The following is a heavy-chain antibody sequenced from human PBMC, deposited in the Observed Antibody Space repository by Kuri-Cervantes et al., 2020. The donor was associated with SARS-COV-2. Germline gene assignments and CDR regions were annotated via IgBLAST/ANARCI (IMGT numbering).Heavy chain of an antibody. CDR2: ISYDGSNK. CDR3: ARGGSSGWSQLEY. CDR1: GFTFSSYA. J-gene: IGHJ4*02. D-gene: IGHD6-19*01. V-gene: IGHV3-30*04. Sequence: GESLKISCAASGFTFSSYAMHRVRQAPGKGLEWVAVISYDGSNKYYADSVKGRFTISRDNSKNTLYLQMNSLRAEDTAVYYCARGGSSGWSQLEYWGQGTLVTVSS.